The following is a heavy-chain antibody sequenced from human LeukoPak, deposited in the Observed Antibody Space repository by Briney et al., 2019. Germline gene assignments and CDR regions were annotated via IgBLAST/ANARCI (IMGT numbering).Heavy chain of an antibody. CDR2: FDPEDGET. CDR1: GGTFTELS. CDR3: ATLHYDFWSGSS. Sequence: ASVKVSCKASGGTFTELSMHWLRQAPGKGLEWMGGFDPEDGETIYAQKFQGRVTMTEDTSTDTAYMELSSLRSEDTAVYYCATLHYDFWSGSSWGQGTLVTVSS. D-gene: IGHD3-3*01. V-gene: IGHV1-24*01. J-gene: IGHJ4*02.